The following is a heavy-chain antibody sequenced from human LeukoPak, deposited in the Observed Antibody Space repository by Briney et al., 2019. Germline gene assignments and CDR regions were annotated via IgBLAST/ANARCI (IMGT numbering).Heavy chain of an antibody. CDR2: IYPGDSDT. CDR3: ARQDVLTYYYDSSGSAANAFDI. J-gene: IGHJ3*02. CDR1: GYSFTSYW. V-gene: IGHV5-51*01. Sequence: GESLKISCKGSGYSFTSYWIGWVRQMPGKGPEWMGIIYPGDSDTRYSPSFQGQVTISADKSISTAYLQWSSLKASDTAMYYCARQDVLTYYYDSSGSAANAFDIWGQGTMVTVSS. D-gene: IGHD3-22*01.